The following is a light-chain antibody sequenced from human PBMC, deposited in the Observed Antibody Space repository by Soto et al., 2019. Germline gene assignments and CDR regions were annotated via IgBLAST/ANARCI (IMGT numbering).Light chain of an antibody. CDR1: SSDVGGYDY. Sequence: QSALTQPPSASGSPGQSVTISCTGTSSDVGGYDYVSWYQQHPGKAPKLVIYEVDKRPSGVPDRFSGSKSGNTASLTVSGLQAEDEADYYYSSYVGRNNRVFGTGTKLTVL. CDR2: EVD. J-gene: IGLJ1*01. CDR3: SSYVGRNNRV. V-gene: IGLV2-8*01.